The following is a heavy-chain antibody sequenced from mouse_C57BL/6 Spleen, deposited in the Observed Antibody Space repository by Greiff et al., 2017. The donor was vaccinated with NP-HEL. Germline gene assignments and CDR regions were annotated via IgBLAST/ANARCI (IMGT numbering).Heavy chain of an antibody. CDR2: IDPSDSYT. V-gene: IGHV1-50*01. CDR3: ARETGTRGYFDV. J-gene: IGHJ1*03. D-gene: IGHD4-1*01. CDR1: GYTFTSYW. Sequence: QVQLQQPGAELVKPGASVKLSCKASGYTFTSYWMQWVKQRPGQGLEWIGEIDPSDSYTNYNQKFKGKATLTVDTSSSTAYMQLSSLTSEDSAVYYCARETGTRGYFDVWGTGTTVTVSS.